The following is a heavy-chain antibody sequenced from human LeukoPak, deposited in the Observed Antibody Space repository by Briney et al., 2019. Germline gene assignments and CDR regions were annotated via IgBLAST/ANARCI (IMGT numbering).Heavy chain of an antibody. CDR2: ISGSGGST. D-gene: IGHD3-22*01. Sequence: GGSLRLSCAASGFTFSSYAMSWVRQAPGKGLEWVSAISGSGGSTYYADSVKGRFTISRDNSKNTLYLQMNSLRAEDTAVYYCAKGGTYYYDSGGYPRWFDPWGQGTLVTVSS. CDR1: GFTFSSYA. J-gene: IGHJ5*02. CDR3: AKGGTYYYDSGGYPRWFDP. V-gene: IGHV3-23*01.